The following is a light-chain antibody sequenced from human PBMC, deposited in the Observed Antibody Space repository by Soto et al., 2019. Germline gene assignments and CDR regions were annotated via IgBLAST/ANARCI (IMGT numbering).Light chain of an antibody. CDR1: QRVSSTY. Sequence: ETVLTQSPGTLSWSPGERATLSCRASQRVSSTYIAWYQQKPGQAPRVLIYGASSRATGIPDRVSGSGSGTDFTLTINRLEPEDFAVSFCHQYGRSTRFTFGQVTKGEIK. CDR3: HQYGRSTRFT. J-gene: IGKJ2*01. V-gene: IGKV3-20*01. CDR2: GAS.